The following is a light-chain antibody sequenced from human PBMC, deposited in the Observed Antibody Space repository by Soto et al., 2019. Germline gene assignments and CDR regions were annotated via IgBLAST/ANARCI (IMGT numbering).Light chain of an antibody. CDR2: KAS. J-gene: IGKJ1*01. Sequence: DIQMTQSPSTLSASVGDRVTITCRASQSISSWLAWYQQKPGKAPNLLIYKASSLESGVPSRFGGSASGTEFTLTISSLQPDDFATYYCQQYNSYPWTFGQGTKVEIK. CDR1: QSISSW. V-gene: IGKV1-5*03. CDR3: QQYNSYPWT.